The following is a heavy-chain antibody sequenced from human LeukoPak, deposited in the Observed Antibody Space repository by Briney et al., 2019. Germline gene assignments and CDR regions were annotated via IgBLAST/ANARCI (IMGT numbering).Heavy chain of an antibody. CDR3: ARDRGDYGGNDYYYGMDV. CDR1: GFTFSSYS. D-gene: IGHD4-23*01. CDR2: ISSSSSYI. V-gene: IGHV3-21*01. Sequence: PGGSLRLSCAASGFTFSSYSMNWVRQAPGKGLEWVSPISSSSSYIYYADSVKGRFTISRDNAKNSLYLQMNSLRAEDTAVYYCARDRGDYGGNDYYYGMDVWGQGTTVTVSS. J-gene: IGHJ6*02.